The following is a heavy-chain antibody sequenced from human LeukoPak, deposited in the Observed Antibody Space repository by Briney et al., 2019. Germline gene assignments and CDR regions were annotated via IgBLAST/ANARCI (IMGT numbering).Heavy chain of an antibody. J-gene: IGHJ4*02. D-gene: IGHD4-11*01. CDR3: ARDPGHDTSNYGGLDF. V-gene: IGHV1-2*02. Sequence: PQASVKVSCKTSGYRFTGYYMHWVRQAPGQGLEWMGWINPKSGDPIYVQKFQGRVTLTRDTSIDTVYLELSSLKSDDTAVYYCARDPGHDTSNYGGLDFWGQGTLVTVSS. CDR1: GYRFTGYY. CDR2: INPKSGDP.